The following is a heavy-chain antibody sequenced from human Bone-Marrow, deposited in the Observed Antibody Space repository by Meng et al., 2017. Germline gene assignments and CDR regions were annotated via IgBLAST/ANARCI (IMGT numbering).Heavy chain of an antibody. CDR1: GFTFKNYA. Sequence: GESLKISCAASGFTFKNYAMRGVRQAPGKGLEWVSSISSSSSYIYNADSVKGRFTISRDNAKNSLYLQMNSLRAEDTAVYYCARPKSSGWNGCDAFDIWGQGTMVTVSS. V-gene: IGHV3-21*01. J-gene: IGHJ3*02. CDR2: ISSSSSYI. CDR3: ARPKSSGWNGCDAFDI. D-gene: IGHD6-19*01.